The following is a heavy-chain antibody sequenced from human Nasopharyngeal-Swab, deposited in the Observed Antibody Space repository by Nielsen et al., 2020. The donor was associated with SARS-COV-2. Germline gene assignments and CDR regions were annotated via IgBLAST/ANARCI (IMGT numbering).Heavy chain of an antibody. J-gene: IGHJ4*02. V-gene: IGHV1-3*01. D-gene: IGHD2-2*01. CDR2: INAGNGNT. Sequence: WVRQAPGQRLEWMGWINAGNGNTKYSQKFQGRVTITRDTSASTAYMELSSLRSEGTAVYYCARGYCSSTNCYYFDYWGQGTLVTVSS. CDR3: ARGYCSSTNCYYFDY.